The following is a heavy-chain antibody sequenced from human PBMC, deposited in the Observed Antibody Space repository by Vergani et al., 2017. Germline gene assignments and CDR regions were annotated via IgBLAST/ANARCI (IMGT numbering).Heavy chain of an antibody. CDR1: GGSITSSSYY. D-gene: IGHD6-13*01. J-gene: IGHJ5*02. CDR2: IHYSENT. Sequence: QLHLQESGPGLVKPSETLSLTCTVSGGSITSSSYYWGWIRQPPGKGLEWIGSIHYSENTNYNPSLKTRVTISVDTSKSQFSLRLTSVTAADSAIYYCAGDTHSWQRADRWGQGLLVSVSS. CDR3: AGDTHSWQRADR. V-gene: IGHV4-61*05.